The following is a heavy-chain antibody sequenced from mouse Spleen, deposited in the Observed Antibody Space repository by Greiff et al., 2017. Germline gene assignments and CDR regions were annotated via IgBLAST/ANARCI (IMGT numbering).Heavy chain of an antibody. J-gene: IGHJ4*01. CDR1: GYSFTGYY. CDR3: AREGAQADYYAMDY. D-gene: IGHD3-2*02. V-gene: IGHV1-42*01. CDR2: INPSTGGT. Sequence: VQLQQSGPELVKPGASVKISCKASGYSFTGYYMNWVKQSPEKSLEWIGEINPSTGGTTYNQKFKAKATLTVDKSSSTAYMQLKSLTSEDSAVYYCAREGAQADYYAMDYWGQGTSVTVSS.